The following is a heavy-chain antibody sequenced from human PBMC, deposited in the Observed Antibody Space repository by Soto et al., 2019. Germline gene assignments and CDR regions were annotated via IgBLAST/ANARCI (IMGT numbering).Heavy chain of an antibody. Sequence: PSLTKCVPWSVAGGKSVGLGGCWSWKKKPPGKGLEWIGSIYNSGSTNYTPSLKGRVTISVDTSKNQFSLKLSSVTAADTAVYYCARLAVATIAFDYWGQGTLVTVSS. CDR1: GGKSVGLGGC. D-gene: IGHD5-12*01. V-gene: IGHV4-39*07. J-gene: IGHJ4*02. CDR2: IYNSGST. CDR3: ARLAVATIAFDY.